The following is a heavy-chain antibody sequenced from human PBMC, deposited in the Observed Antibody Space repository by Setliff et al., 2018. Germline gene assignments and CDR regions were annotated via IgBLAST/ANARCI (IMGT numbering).Heavy chain of an antibody. Sequence: GGSLRLSCAASGFTFSSYWMSWVRQAPGKGLEWVANIKQDGSEKYYVDSVKGRFTISRDNAKNSLYLQMNSLRAEDTAVYYCAKGQGFYDSSATAWWVYWGQGTLVTV. CDR3: AKGQGFYDSSATAWWVY. CDR1: GFTFSSYW. CDR2: IKQDGSEK. D-gene: IGHD3-22*01. J-gene: IGHJ4*02. V-gene: IGHV3-7*01.